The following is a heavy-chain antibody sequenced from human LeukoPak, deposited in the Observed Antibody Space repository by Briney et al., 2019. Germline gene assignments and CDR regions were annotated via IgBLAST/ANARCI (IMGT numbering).Heavy chain of an antibody. CDR3: ANKLTGTLFDY. D-gene: IGHD7-27*01. V-gene: IGHV3-74*03. CDR2: INSGGSTA. J-gene: IGHJ4*02. Sequence: PGGSLRLSCAASGFTFSTYWMYWVRQAPGKGLVWVSRINSGGSTALYADSVKGRFTISRDNSKNTLYLQMNSLRAEDTAVYYCANKLTGTLFDYWGQGTLVTVSS. CDR1: GFTFSTYW.